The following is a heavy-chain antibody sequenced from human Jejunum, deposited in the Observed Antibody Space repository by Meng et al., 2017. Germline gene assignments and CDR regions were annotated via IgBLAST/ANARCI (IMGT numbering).Heavy chain of an antibody. Sequence: QLQLQESGPGLVKPSETLSLSCTVSGGSISSRSYYWVWIRQSPGKGLEWIGQIYYNGKSYYNPSLKSRVTMSVDTSRSQFSLNLNTVTAADTAVYYCARASYSYDSWFDPWGQGTLVTVPQ. D-gene: IGHD5-18*01. CDR1: GGSISSRSYY. CDR3: ARASYSYDSWFDP. V-gene: IGHV4-39*01. CDR2: IYYNGKS. J-gene: IGHJ5*02.